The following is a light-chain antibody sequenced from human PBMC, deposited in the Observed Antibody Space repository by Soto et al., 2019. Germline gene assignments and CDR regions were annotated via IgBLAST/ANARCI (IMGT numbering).Light chain of an antibody. V-gene: IGKV3-20*01. Sequence: EIVLTQSPGTLSLSPGERATLSCRASQSVRNNYLAWYQQKPGQAPRLLIYGPPSRATGIPDRCTGSGSGTDFSLTISRLEPEDFAVYYCQQYGSSPWTFGQGTKVEVK. CDR3: QQYGSSPWT. CDR2: GPP. J-gene: IGKJ1*01. CDR1: QSVRNNY.